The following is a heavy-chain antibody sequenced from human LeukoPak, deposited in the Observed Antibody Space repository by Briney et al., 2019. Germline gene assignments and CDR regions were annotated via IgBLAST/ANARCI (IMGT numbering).Heavy chain of an antibody. CDR1: GFALSSHW. Sequence: GGSLRLSCAASGFALSSHWMTWVRQAPGRGPEWVANVNRDGSETYYLDSVKGRFTISKDNAKNSLYLQMNSLRAEDTALYHCARNNGMDVWGQGTTVIVSS. CDR2: VNRDGSET. V-gene: IGHV3-7*03. CDR3: ARNNGMDV. J-gene: IGHJ6*02.